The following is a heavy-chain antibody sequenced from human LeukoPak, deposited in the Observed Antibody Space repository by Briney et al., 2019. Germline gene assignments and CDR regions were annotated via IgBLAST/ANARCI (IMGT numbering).Heavy chain of an antibody. J-gene: IGHJ3*02. V-gene: IGHV3-48*02. D-gene: IGHD6-19*01. CDR3: ARDRSGWYRNAFDI. Sequence: GGSLRLSCVASGFAFSSYSMNWVRQAPGKGLEWVSYIISSSRTIHYADSVKGRFTISRDNAKNSLYLQMNSLRDEDTAVYYCARDRSGWYRNAFDIWGQGTMVTVSS. CDR2: IISSSRTI. CDR1: GFAFSSYS.